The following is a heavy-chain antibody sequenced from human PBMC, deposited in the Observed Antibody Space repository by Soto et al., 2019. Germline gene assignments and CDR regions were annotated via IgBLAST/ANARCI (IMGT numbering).Heavy chain of an antibody. Sequence: GASVKVSCKASGYTFTSYDINCVRQATGQGLEWMGWMNPNSGNTGYAQKFQGRVTMTRNTSISTAYMELSSLRSEDTAVYYCARVGYSYGYAYYYYGMDVWGQGTTVTVSS. V-gene: IGHV1-8*01. CDR3: ARVGYSYGYAYYYYGMDV. CDR1: GYTFTSYD. CDR2: MNPNSGNT. J-gene: IGHJ6*02. D-gene: IGHD5-18*01.